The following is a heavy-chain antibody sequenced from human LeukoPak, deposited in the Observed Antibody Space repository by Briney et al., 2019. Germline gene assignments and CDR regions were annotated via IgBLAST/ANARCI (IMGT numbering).Heavy chain of an antibody. CDR2: SYYSGST. Sequence: SETLSLTCTVSGGSFTSSSYYWGWIRQPPGKGLEWIGSSYYSGSTYYNPSLKSRVTISVDTSKNQFSLKLSSVTAADTAVYYCARQQSWYRAGYFDYWGQGTLVTVSS. D-gene: IGHD6-13*01. CDR3: ARQQSWYRAGYFDY. CDR1: GGSFTSSSYY. V-gene: IGHV4-39*01. J-gene: IGHJ4*02.